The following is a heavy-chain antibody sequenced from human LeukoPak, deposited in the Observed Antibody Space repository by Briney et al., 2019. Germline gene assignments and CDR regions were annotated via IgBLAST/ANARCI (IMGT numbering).Heavy chain of an antibody. J-gene: IGHJ6*02. D-gene: IGHD3-9*01. Sequence: SVKVSCKASGYTFTGYYMHWVRQAPGQGLEWMGWINPNSGGTNYAQKFQGRVTMTRDTSISTAYMELSSLRSEDTAVYYCARAYRYFDWSPRGYYAMDVWGQGTTVTVSS. V-gene: IGHV1-2*02. CDR2: INPNSGGT. CDR1: GYTFTGYY. CDR3: ARAYRYFDWSPRGYYAMDV.